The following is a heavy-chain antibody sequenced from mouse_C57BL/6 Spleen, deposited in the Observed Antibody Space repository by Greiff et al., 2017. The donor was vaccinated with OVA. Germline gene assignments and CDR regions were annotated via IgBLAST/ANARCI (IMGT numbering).Heavy chain of an antibody. CDR2: ISYDGSN. D-gene: IGHD1-1*01. V-gene: IGHV3-6*01. J-gene: IGHJ3*01. CDR3: ARAGYYGSSYSPFAY. Sequence: ESGPGLVKPSQSLSLTCSVTGYSITSGYYWNWIRQFPGNKLEWMGYISYDGSNNYNPSLKNRISITRDTSKNQFFLKLNSVTTEDTATYYCARAGYYGSSYSPFAYWGQGTLVTVSA. CDR1: GYSITSGYY.